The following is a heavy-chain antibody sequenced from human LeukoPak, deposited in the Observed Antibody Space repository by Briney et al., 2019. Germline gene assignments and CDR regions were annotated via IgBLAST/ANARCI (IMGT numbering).Heavy chain of an antibody. CDR2: ISYDGSNK. D-gene: IGHD6-19*01. CDR3: ARGARSVSSGHFDY. V-gene: IGHV3-30*03. Sequence: GGSLRLSCAASGFTFSSYSMNWVRQAPGKGLEWVAVISYDGSNKYYADSVRGRFTISRDNSKNTLYLQMNSLRAEDTAVYYCARGARSVSSGHFDYWGQGTLVTVSS. J-gene: IGHJ4*02. CDR1: GFTFSSYS.